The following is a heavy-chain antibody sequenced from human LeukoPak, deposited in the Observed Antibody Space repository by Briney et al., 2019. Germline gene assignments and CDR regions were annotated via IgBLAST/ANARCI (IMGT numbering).Heavy chain of an antibody. J-gene: IGHJ4*02. Sequence: PGGSLRLSCGVSGITLSNYVMSWVRQAPGKGLEWVAGISDSGGRTNYADSVKGRFTISRDSPKNTLYLQMNSLRVEDTAVYFCAKRGVVIRVVLVGFHKEAYYFDSWGQGALVTVSS. V-gene: IGHV3-23*01. CDR1: GITLSNYV. CDR3: AKRGVVIRVVLVGFHKEAYYFDS. CDR2: ISDSGGRT. D-gene: IGHD3-10*01.